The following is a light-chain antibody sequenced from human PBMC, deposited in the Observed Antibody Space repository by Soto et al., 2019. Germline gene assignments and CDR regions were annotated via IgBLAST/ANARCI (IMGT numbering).Light chain of an antibody. Sequence: QLVLTQPPSVSEAPRQRVTISCSGSSSNIGNNAVNWYQQLPGKAPKLLIYYDDLLPSGVSDRFSGSKSGTSASLAISGLQSEDVADYYCAAWDDSLNGQVFGGGTKLTVL. CDR1: SSNIGNNA. J-gene: IGLJ2*01. CDR2: YDD. V-gene: IGLV1-36*01. CDR3: AAWDDSLNGQV.